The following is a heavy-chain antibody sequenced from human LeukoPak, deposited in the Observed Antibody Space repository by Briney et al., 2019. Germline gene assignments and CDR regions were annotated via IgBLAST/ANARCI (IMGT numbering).Heavy chain of an antibody. Sequence: SETLSLTCAVYGGSFSGYYWSWIRQPPGKGLEWIGEINHSGSTNYNPSLKSRVTISVDTSKNQFSLRLSSVTAADTAVYYCARGTHYYGSGSYLRPWGQGTLDTVSS. CDR1: GGSFSGYY. J-gene: IGHJ5*02. CDR2: INHSGST. CDR3: ARGTHYYGSGSYLRP. V-gene: IGHV4-34*01. D-gene: IGHD3-10*01.